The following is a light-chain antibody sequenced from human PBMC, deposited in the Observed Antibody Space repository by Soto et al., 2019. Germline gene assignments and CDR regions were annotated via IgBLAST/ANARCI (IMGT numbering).Light chain of an antibody. CDR1: QSLNIW. Sequence: DTQMTQSPSTLSASVGDRVTITCRASQSLNIWLAWYQQKPGRAPKLLIYAASSLQSGVPSRFSGSGSGTDFTLTISSLQPEDFATYYCQQSYSTPHTFGQGTRLEIK. CDR3: QQSYSTPHT. J-gene: IGKJ5*01. V-gene: IGKV1-39*01. CDR2: AAS.